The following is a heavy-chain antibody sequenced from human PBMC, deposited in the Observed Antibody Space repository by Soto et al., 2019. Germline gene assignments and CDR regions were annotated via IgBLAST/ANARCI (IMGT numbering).Heavy chain of an antibody. CDR1: GRSMSSNY. CDR3: TSPLAGQQLVVSPQSQYYYYGMDV. J-gene: IGHJ6*02. V-gene: IGHV4-59*01. Sequence: SETLSLTCSVSGRSMSSNYWSWIRQSPDKGLEWLGYVFYGGTDYNPSLGGRVSMSVETSKSQFSLKLTSVTVADTAVYYCTSPLAGQQLVVSPQSQYYYYGMDVWGQGTTVTVSS. CDR2: VFYGGT. D-gene: IGHD6-13*01.